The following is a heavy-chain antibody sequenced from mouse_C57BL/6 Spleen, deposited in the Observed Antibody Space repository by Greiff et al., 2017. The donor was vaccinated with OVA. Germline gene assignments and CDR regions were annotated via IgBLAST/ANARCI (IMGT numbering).Heavy chain of an antibody. D-gene: IGHD1-1*01. CDR3: ARRDGSNYAMDY. J-gene: IGHJ4*01. CDR2: ISSGSSTI. V-gene: IGHV5-17*01. CDR1: GFTFSDYG. Sequence: EVKLQESGGGLVKPGGSLKLSCAASGFTFSDYGMHWVRQAPEKGLEWVAYISSGSSTIYYADTVKGRFTISRDNAKNTLFLQMTSLRSEDTAMYYCARRDGSNYAMDYWGQGTSVTVSS.